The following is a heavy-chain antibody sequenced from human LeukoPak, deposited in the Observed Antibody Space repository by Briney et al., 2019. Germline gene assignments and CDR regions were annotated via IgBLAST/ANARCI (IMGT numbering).Heavy chain of an antibody. CDR3: AREPSLDY. CDR1: GFTFSSYE. J-gene: IGHJ4*02. Sequence: PGGSLRLSCAASGFTFSSYEMNWVRQAPGKGLEWVSYISSSGSNIYYADSVKGRFTISRDNAKNSLYLQMNSLRAEDTAVYYCAREPSLDYWGQGTLVTVSS. CDR2: ISSSGSNI. V-gene: IGHV3-48*03.